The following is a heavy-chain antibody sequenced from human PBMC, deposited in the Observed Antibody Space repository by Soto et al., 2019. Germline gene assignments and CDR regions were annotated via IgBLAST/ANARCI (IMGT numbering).Heavy chain of an antibody. CDR2: IYPGKSKT. CDR3: ATGFTGSAGRFDP. CDR1: ESVYISLW. D-gene: IGHD2-8*02. J-gene: IGHJ5*02. Sequence: VKIRWNGTESVYISLWTGSLKKMPGKGLEWMGIIYPGKSKTIYSPSFQGLVTISADTSLNTAYLQWDSLRASDTAIYYCATGFTGSAGRFDPWCQVTLV. V-gene: IGHV5-51*07.